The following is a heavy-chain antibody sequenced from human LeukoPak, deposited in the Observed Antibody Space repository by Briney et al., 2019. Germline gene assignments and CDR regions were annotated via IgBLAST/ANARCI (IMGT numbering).Heavy chain of an antibody. CDR3: AKPSERRGGDC. V-gene: IGHV3-23*01. J-gene: IGHJ4*02. CDR2: ISGSGGST. D-gene: IGHD1-1*01. CDR1: GFTFSSYA. Sequence: GGSLRLSCAASGFTFSSYAMSWVRQAPGKGLEWVSGISGSGGSTYYADSVKGRFTMSRDNSKNTLYLQMNSLRAEDTAVYYCAKPSERRGGDCWGQGTLVTVSS.